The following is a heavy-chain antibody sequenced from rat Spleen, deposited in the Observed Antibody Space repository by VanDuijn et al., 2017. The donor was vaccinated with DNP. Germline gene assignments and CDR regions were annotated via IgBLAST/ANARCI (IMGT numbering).Heavy chain of an antibody. CDR2: IIYDGRRT. CDR1: GFTFRDYN. V-gene: IGHV5S10*01. D-gene: IGHD1-12*03. CDR3: TTWGWLLGMDA. Sequence: EVRLVESGGGLVQPGRSLKLSCAASGFTFRDYNMAWVRQTPKKGLEWVATIIYDGRRTYYRDSVKGRFTISRDNAKSTLYLQMDSLRSEDTAMYSGTTWGWLLGMDAWGQGTSVTVSS. J-gene: IGHJ4*01.